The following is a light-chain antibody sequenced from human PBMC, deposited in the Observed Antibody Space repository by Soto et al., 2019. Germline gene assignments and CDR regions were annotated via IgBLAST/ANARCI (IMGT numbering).Light chain of an antibody. CDR3: SSYAGSNNLGV. Sequence: QSALTQPPSASGSPGQSVTISCTGTSSDVGGYNYVSGYQQHPDKAPKLMIYEVTKRPSGVPDRFSGSKSGNTASLTVSGLQAEDEADYYCSSYAGSNNLGVFGTGTKLTVL. CDR2: EVT. J-gene: IGLJ1*01. CDR1: SSDVGGYNY. V-gene: IGLV2-8*01.